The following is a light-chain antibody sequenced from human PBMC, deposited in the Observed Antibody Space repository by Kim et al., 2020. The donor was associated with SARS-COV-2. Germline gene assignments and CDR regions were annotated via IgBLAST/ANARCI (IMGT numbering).Light chain of an antibody. CDR3: QQRSNWPSG. V-gene: IGKV3-11*01. J-gene: IGKJ5*01. Sequence: WAPGERATVSCRASQSFSSYLAWYQQKPGQAPRLLIYDASNLATRIPARFSGSGSGKDFALNIRSQAPEEFADYYGQQRSNWPSGFGQGSRLDIK. CDR1: QSFSSY. CDR2: DAS.